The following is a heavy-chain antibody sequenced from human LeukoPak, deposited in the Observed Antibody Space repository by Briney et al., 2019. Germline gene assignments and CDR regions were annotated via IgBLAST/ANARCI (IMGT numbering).Heavy chain of an antibody. CDR3: AGDWDNWNYSDSFDY. CDR1: GFTFSDYY. CDR2: ISSSGSTI. V-gene: IGHV3-11*04. D-gene: IGHD1-7*01. J-gene: IGHJ4*02. Sequence: GGSLRLSCAASGFTFSDYYMSWIRQAPGKGLEWVSYISSSGSTIYYADSVKGRFTISRGNAKNSLYLQMNSLRAEDTAVYYCAGDWDNWNYSDSFDYWGQGTLVTVSS.